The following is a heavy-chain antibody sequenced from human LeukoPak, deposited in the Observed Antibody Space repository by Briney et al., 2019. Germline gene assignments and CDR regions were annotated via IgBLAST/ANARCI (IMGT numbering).Heavy chain of an antibody. CDR1: GYTLTSYG. J-gene: IGHJ4*02. D-gene: IGHD2-2*01. Sequence: ASVKVSCKASGYTLTSYGISWVRQAPGQGLEWMGWISAYNGNTNYAQKLQGRVTMTTDTSTSTAYMELRSLRSDDTAVYYCAIIYCSSTSCSPTDYWGQGTLVTVSS. V-gene: IGHV1-18*01. CDR3: AIIYCSSTSCSPTDY. CDR2: ISAYNGNT.